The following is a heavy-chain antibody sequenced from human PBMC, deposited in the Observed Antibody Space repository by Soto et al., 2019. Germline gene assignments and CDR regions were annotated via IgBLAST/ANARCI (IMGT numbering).Heavy chain of an antibody. CDR3: ARGGYCSGGSCFYFDY. Sequence: QVQLVQSGAEVKKPGASVKVSCKASGYTFTSYDINWVRQATEQGLEWMGWMNPNSGNTGYAQKFQGRVTMTRNTSISTAYMELSGLRSEDTAVYYCARGGYCSGGSCFYFDYWGQGTLVTVSS. CDR2: MNPNSGNT. J-gene: IGHJ4*02. D-gene: IGHD2-15*01. V-gene: IGHV1-8*01. CDR1: GYTFTSYD.